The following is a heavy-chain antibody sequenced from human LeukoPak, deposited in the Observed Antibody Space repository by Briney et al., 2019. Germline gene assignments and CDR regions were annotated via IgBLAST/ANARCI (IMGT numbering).Heavy chain of an antibody. D-gene: IGHD2-2*03. CDR2: IRSTPDGGAT. CDR1: GFTFISSW. CDR3: ATDLHFGYCTATSCANY. J-gene: IGHJ4*02. V-gene: IGHV3-15*01. Sequence: GSLRLSCAASGFTFISSWMTWVRQAPGKGLEWVGRIRSTPDGGATDYAAPVKGRFTISRDDSKNTLYLQMSSLRTEDTAVYYCATDLHFGYCTATSCANYWGQGTLVTVSS.